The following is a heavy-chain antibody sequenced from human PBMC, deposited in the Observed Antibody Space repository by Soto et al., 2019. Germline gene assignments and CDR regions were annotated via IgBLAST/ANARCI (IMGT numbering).Heavy chain of an antibody. CDR1: GFTFSSYS. V-gene: IGHV3-48*02. CDR2: ISSSSSTI. D-gene: IGHD6-19*01. CDR3: ARSRKQWLPLTAFDI. J-gene: IGHJ3*02. Sequence: GGSLRLSCAASGFTFSSYSMNWVRQAPGKGLEWVSYISSSSSTIYYADSVKGRFTISRDNAKNSLYLQMNSLRDEDTAVYYCARSRKQWLPLTAFDIWGQGTMVTVSS.